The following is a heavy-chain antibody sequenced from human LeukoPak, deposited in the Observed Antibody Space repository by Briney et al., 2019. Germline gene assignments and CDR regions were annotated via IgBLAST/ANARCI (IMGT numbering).Heavy chain of an antibody. V-gene: IGHV3-23*01. D-gene: IGHD1-26*01. CDR2: ISECGVGT. Sequence: PGGSLRLSCAASGFTFRTYAENWVRQAPGKGLECVSGISECGVGTNCADSVKGPSTTSRDTSKNTLYLQMNSLRAEDTVVYYCAKVKVGATIDNWGQGTLVTVSS. CDR1: GFTFRTYA. J-gene: IGHJ4*02. CDR3: AKVKVGATIDN.